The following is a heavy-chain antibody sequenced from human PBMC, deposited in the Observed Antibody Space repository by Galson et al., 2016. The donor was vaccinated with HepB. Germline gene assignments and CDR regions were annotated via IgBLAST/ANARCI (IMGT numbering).Heavy chain of an antibody. CDR1: GFIFSNYA. CDR2: VSYDGNTK. Sequence: SLRLSCATSGFIFSNYAMHWVRQAPGKGLEWVGVVSYDGNTKWYAGSVMGRFTISRDNSKNTLFLQMSSLRAEDTAVYYCARSQWFGELFYFDSWGRGTLVTVSS. V-gene: IGHV3-30-3*01. J-gene: IGHJ4*02. CDR3: ARSQWFGELFYFDS. D-gene: IGHD3-10*01.